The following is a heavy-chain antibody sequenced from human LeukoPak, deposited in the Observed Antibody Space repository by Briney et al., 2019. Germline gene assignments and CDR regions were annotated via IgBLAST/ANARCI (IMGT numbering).Heavy chain of an antibody. V-gene: IGHV3-30*02. CDR3: APTGTTGFGYFDY. CDR1: GFTFSTYG. Sequence: GGSLRLSCAASGFTFSTYGMHWVRQAPGKGFEWVAFIQYDGSNKYSADSVKGRFTISRDNSKNTLYLQMNSLRAEDTAVYYCAPTGTTGFGYFDYWGQGTLVTVSS. D-gene: IGHD1-1*01. CDR2: IQYDGSNK. J-gene: IGHJ4*02.